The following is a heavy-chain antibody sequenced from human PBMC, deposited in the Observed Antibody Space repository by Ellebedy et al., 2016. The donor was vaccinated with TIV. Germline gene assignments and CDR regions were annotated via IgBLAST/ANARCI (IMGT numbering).Heavy chain of an antibody. Sequence: MPSETLSLTCTVSGGSISSYYWSWIRQPPGKGLEWIGEINHSGSTNYNPSLKSRVTISVDTSKNQFSLKLSSVTAADTAVYYCAREVGYCSSTSCSPHYYGMDVWGQGTTVTVSS. D-gene: IGHD2-2*01. CDR2: INHSGST. CDR3: AREVGYCSSTSCSPHYYGMDV. CDR1: GGSISSYY. V-gene: IGHV4-34*01. J-gene: IGHJ6*02.